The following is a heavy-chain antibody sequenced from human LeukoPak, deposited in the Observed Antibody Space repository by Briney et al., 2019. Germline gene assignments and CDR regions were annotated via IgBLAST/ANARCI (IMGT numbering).Heavy chain of an antibody. CDR2: IYYSGST. CDR3: ARADRDHDYFGY. V-gene: IGHV4-59*01. Sequence: SETLSLTCTVSGGSISNYYWSWIRQPPGKGLEWIGYIYYSGSTNNNPSLKSRVTISVDTSKNQFSLKLSSVTAADTAVYYCARADRDHDYFGYWCQGPLVTVSS. CDR1: GGSISNYY. J-gene: IGHJ4*02. D-gene: IGHD1-14*01.